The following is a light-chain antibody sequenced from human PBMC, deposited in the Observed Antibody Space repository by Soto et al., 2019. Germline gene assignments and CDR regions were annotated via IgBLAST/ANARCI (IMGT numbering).Light chain of an antibody. J-gene: IGKJ4*01. CDR1: QSVSSY. Sequence: IVLTQSPATLSLSPGERATLSCRASQSVSSYLAWYQQKPGQAPRLLIYDASNRATGIPARFSGSGSETDFTLTISSLEPEDFAVYYCQQHADWPLTFGGGTKVDIK. CDR3: QQHADWPLT. V-gene: IGKV3-11*01. CDR2: DAS.